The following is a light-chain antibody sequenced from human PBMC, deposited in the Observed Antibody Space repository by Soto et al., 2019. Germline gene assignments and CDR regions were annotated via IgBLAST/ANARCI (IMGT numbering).Light chain of an antibody. CDR1: QSLSSSY. CDR2: GTS. V-gene: IGKV3-20*01. CDR3: QQCDDWPRT. Sequence: EIVLTQSPGTLSLSPGERATLSCRASQSLSSSYLAWYQQKPGQAPRLLIYGTSIRATGIPDRFSGSGSGTEFTLTISSLQSEDFAVYYCQQCDDWPRTFGQGTRLEIK. J-gene: IGKJ5*01.